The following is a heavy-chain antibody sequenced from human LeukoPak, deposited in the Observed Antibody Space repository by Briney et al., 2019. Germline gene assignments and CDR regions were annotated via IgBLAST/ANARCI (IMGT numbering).Heavy chain of an antibody. CDR1: GGSISSGDYY. CDR2: IYYSGST. V-gene: IGHV4-30-4*08. J-gene: IGHJ4*02. Sequence: SETLSLTCTVSGGSISSGDYYWRWIRQPPGKGLEWIGYIYYSGSTYYNPSLKSRVTILVDTSKNQFSLKLSSVAAADTAVYYCAREGRIAVAGLFDYWGQGTLVTVSS. D-gene: IGHD6-19*01. CDR3: AREGRIAVAGLFDY.